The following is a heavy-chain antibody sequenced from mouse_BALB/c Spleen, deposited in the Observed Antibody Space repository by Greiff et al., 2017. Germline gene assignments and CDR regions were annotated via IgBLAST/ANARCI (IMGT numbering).Heavy chain of an antibody. CDR3: ARGGEGAMNY. CDR1: GFTFSDYY. CDR2: ISDGGSYT. V-gene: IGHV5-4*02. J-gene: IGHJ4*01. Sequence: EVKLMESGGGLVKPGGSLKLSCAASGFTFSDYYMYWVRQTPEKRLEWVATISDGGSYTYYPDSVKGRFTISRDNATNNLYLQMSSLKSEDTAMYYCARGGEGAMNYWGQGTSVTVSS.